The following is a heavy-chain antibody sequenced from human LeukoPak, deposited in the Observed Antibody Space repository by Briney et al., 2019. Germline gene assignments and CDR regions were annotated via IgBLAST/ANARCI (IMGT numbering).Heavy chain of an antibody. CDR2: IYYSGST. CDR1: GGSISSYY. J-gene: IGHJ3*02. Sequence: SETLSLTCTVSGGSISSYYWSWIRQPPGKGLEWIGYIYYSGSTNYNPSLKSRVTISVDTSKNQFSLKLSSVTAADTAVYYCARDPEYSSPAFDIWGQGQWSPSLQ. CDR3: ARDPEYSSPAFDI. D-gene: IGHD6-6*01. V-gene: IGHV4-59*01.